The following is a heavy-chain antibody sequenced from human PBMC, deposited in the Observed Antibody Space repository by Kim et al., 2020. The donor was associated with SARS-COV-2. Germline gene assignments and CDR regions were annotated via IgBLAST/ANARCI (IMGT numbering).Heavy chain of an antibody. Sequence: SVKVSCKASGGTFSSYAISWVRQAPGQGLEWMGGIIPIFGTANYAQKFQGRVTITADESTSTAYMELSSLRSEDTAVYYCARTMEVDMGFYDSSVRAFDIWGQGTMVTVSS. CDR3: ARTMEVDMGFYDSSVRAFDI. D-gene: IGHD3-22*01. V-gene: IGHV1-69*13. CDR2: IIPIFGTA. J-gene: IGHJ3*02. CDR1: GGTFSSYA.